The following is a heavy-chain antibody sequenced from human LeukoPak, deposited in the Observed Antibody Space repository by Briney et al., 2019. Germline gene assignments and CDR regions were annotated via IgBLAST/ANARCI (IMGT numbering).Heavy chain of an antibody. CDR1: GYPFTIYD. J-gene: IGHJ5*02. V-gene: IGHV1-8*01. Sequence: GSVKVSCKASGYPFTIYDINWVRPAAGQGLEWMGWMNPDSGNTDFAQKFQGRVTMTRNTSISTAYMELSSLTSEDTAVYYCAVHLPGDYLDPWGQGTLVTVSS. CDR3: AVHLPGDYLDP. CDR2: MNPDSGNT. D-gene: IGHD4-17*01.